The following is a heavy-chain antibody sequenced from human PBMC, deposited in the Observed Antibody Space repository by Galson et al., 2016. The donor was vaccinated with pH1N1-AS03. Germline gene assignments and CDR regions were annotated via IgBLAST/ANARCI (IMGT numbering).Heavy chain of an antibody. D-gene: IGHD2-15*01. J-gene: IGHJ5*02. CDR1: GASVSHYASY. V-gene: IGHV4-39*07. CDR2: VSARGTA. Sequence: ETLSLTCSVSGASVSHYASYWGWIRQAPGKGLEWIATVSARGTAYHNPSLDSRLTISLDTSKNHFSLTLTSVTAADTAMYYCARDRRDCSGGSCSQDGWFDPWGQGTLVVVSS. CDR3: ARDRRDCSGGSCSQDGWFDP.